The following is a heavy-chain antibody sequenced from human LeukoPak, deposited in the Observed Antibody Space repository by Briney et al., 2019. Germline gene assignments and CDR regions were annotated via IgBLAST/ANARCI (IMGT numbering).Heavy chain of an antibody. CDR3: AKDSGGQRYPPPDFDY. D-gene: IGHD3-16*01. CDR2: ISYDGTNK. CDR1: GFTFSSYG. Sequence: GRSLRLSCAASGFTFSSYGMHWVRQAPGKGLEWVAVISYDGTNKYYADSVRGRFTISRDNSKNTLYLQMNSLRAEDTAVYYCAKDSGGQRYPPPDFDYWGQGTLVTVSS. V-gene: IGHV3-30*18. J-gene: IGHJ4*02.